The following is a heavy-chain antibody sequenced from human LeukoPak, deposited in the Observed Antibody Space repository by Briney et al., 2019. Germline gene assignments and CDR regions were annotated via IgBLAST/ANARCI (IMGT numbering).Heavy chain of an antibody. J-gene: IGHJ4*02. Sequence: GGSPRLSCAASGFTIGTYAMSWVRQAPGEVLEWVSAITDTGGDTYSADSVKGRFIISRDNSKNTLYLQMNSLRAEDTAVYYCIKGSSGSRPYYFDYWGQGTLVTVSS. CDR2: ITDTGGDT. V-gene: IGHV3-23*01. CDR1: GFTIGTYA. D-gene: IGHD3-10*01. CDR3: IKGSSGSRPYYFDY.